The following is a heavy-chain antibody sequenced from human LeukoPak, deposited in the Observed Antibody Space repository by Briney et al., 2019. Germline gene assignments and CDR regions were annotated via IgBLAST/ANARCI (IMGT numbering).Heavy chain of an antibody. V-gene: IGHV3-15*01. Sequence: PGGSLRLSCAASGFTFSDAWMHWVRQAPGKGLEWVGRIKSKTDGGTTDYAAPVKGRFTISRDDSKNTLYLQMNSLKTEDTAVYYCTTEIMSSYGYWDYWGQGTLVTVSS. CDR2: IKSKTDGGTT. CDR3: TTEIMSSYGYWDY. J-gene: IGHJ4*02. D-gene: IGHD5-18*01. CDR1: GFTFSDAW.